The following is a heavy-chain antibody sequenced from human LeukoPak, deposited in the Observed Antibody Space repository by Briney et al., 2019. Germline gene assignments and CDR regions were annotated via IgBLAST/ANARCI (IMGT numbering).Heavy chain of an antibody. CDR1: VASISSHY. Sequence: PPETLSLTCTVSVASISSHYWSWIRQPPGKGLEWIGYIYHTGSTDYIPSLKGGLTISQDTSKNQISLSRTSVTTAETAMYYCARGGRWDKFDSWGQGILVSVSS. CDR3: ARGGRWDKFDS. CDR2: IYHTGST. J-gene: IGHJ5*01. V-gene: IGHV4-59*11. D-gene: IGHD1-26*01.